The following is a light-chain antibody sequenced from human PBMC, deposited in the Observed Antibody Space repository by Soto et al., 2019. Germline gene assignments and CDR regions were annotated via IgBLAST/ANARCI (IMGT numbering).Light chain of an antibody. V-gene: IGKV1-5*03. CDR2: TAS. J-gene: IGKJ1*01. CDR1: QSISSW. CDR3: QQYHTWWT. Sequence: DIQMTQSPSTLSASVGDRVTITCRASQSISSWLAWYQQKPGKAPKLLIYTASSLESGVPSRFSGSGSGTEFTLTISSLQPDDFATYYCQQYHTWWTFGQGTKVEI.